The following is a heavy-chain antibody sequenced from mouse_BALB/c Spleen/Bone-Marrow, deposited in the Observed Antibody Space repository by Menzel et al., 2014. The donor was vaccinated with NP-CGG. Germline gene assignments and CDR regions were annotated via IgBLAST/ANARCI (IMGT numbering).Heavy chain of an antibody. CDR2: IFPGDSTT. J-gene: IGHJ1*01. D-gene: IGHD1-2*01. V-gene: IGHV1S56*01. Sequence: QVQLKESGVELVKPGASVKLSCKASGNTFTSYDINWVRQRPEQGLEWIGWIFPGDSTTKYNEKFKGKATLSTDKSSSTVHMQRSRLTSDVSAVYFCVRSRLRDWYFDGWGSGTTFTISS. CDR1: GNTFTSYD. CDR3: VRSRLRDWYFDG.